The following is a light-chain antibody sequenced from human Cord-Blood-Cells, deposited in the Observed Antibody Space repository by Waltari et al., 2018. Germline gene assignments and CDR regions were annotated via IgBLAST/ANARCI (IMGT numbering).Light chain of an antibody. J-gene: IGLJ3*02. CDR3: ISYAGSNNLV. CDR1: SSDVGGYNY. CDR2: EVS. Sequence: QSALTQPPSASGSPGQSVTIPCTGTSSDVGGYNYISWYQQHPDKAPKLMIYEVSKRPSGVPDRFSGSKSGNTASLTVSGLQADDEADYYCISYAGSNNLVSGGWTKLTVL. V-gene: IGLV2-8*01.